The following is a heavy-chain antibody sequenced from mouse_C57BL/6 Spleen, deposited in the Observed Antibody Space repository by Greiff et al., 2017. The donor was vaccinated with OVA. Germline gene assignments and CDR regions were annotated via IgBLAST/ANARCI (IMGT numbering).Heavy chain of an antibody. Sequence: EVKLEESGPGLVKPSQSLSLTCSVTGYSITSGYYWNWIRQFPGNKLEWMGYISYDGSNNYNPSLKNRISITRDTSKNQFFLKLNSVTTEDTATYYCARGYDYYWYFDVWGTGTTVTVSS. J-gene: IGHJ1*03. CDR2: ISYDGSN. D-gene: IGHD2-4*01. CDR3: ARGYDYYWYFDV. V-gene: IGHV3-6*01. CDR1: GYSITSGYY.